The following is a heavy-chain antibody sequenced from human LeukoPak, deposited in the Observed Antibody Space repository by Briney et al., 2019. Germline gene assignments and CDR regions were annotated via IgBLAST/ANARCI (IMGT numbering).Heavy chain of an antibody. Sequence: GASVKVSCKASGDISSSDYIHWVRQAPGQGLEWMGTINPSGGNTGYAQEFHGRVSMTRDTSTSTVYMDLSSLKSEDTAMYYCAREVVGTTIKNFDSWGQGTLVTVSS. J-gene: IGHJ4*02. CDR1: GDISSSDY. CDR3: AREVVGTTIKNFDS. D-gene: IGHD4-11*01. CDR2: INPSGGNT. V-gene: IGHV1-46*01.